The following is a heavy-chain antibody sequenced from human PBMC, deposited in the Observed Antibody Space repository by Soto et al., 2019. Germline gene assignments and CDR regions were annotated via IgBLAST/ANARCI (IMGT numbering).Heavy chain of an antibody. CDR3: AGVDGGSISADRGRCGRAG. D-gene: IGHD2-15*01. V-gene: IGHV1-69*01. CDR2: IIPIFGTV. CDR1: GVTFSSYA. J-gene: IGHJ6*02. Sequence: QVQLVQSGAGVMKPGSSVKVSCTASGVTFSSYAISWVRQAPGQGLEWMGGIIPIFGTVNYAEKFQGRVTIAADELTSPANMELSRLRSEDTCVYYCAGVDGGSISADRGRCGRAGWGQGTTVTVSS.